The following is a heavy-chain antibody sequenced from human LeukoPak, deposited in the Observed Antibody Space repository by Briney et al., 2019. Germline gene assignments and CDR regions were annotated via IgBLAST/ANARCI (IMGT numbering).Heavy chain of an antibody. CDR1: GGTFSSYA. Sequence: SVKVSCKASGGTFSSYAISWVRQAPGQGLEWMGRIIPILATEFYAQKVQDRLTVTADPSTSTAYMELSSLRSDDTAEYYCARDRRAAGGFFSPEYWGQGTQVTVSS. V-gene: IGHV1-69*11. CDR3: ARDRRAAGGFFSPEY. CDR2: IIPILATE. J-gene: IGHJ4*02. D-gene: IGHD6-13*01.